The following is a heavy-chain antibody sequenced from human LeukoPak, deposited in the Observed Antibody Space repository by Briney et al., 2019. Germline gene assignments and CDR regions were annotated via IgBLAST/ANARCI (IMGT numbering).Heavy chain of an antibody. CDR2: ISGYIGKR. CDR1: GYTFTSYG. Sequence: ASVKLSCKASGYTFTSYGISWVRQAPGQGLEWMGWISGYIGKRYYAQKLQGRVTMTTDTSTNTAYMEQRSLRSDDTAVYYCARDLYYDDRSDYHDVFDVWGRGTMVTVSS. D-gene: IGHD3-22*01. J-gene: IGHJ3*01. V-gene: IGHV1-18*01. CDR3: ARDLYYDDRSDYHDVFDV.